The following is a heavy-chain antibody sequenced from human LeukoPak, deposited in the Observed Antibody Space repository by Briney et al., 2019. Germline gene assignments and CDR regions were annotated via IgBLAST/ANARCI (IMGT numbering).Heavy chain of an antibody. D-gene: IGHD4-11*01. CDR2: IYYSGST. CDR3: ARGVSDYSYFARYYFDY. V-gene: IGHV4-59*01. Sequence: SETLSLTCTVSGGSISSDYWSWIRQPPGKGLEWIGYIYYSGSTNYNPSLKSRVTISVDTSKNQFSLKLSSVTAADTAVYYCARGVSDYSYFARYYFDYWGQGTLVTVSS. J-gene: IGHJ4*02. CDR1: GGSISSDY.